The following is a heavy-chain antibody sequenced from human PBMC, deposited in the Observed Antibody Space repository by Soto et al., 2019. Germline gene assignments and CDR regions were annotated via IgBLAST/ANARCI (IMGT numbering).Heavy chain of an antibody. D-gene: IGHD3-22*01. CDR2: ISSSSSYI. Sequence: GGSLRLSCAASGFTFSSYSMNWVRQAPGKGLEWVSSISSSSSYIYYADSVKGRFTISRDNAKNSLYLQMNSLRAEDTAVYYCARVVVYYDPYYYYGMDVWGQGTTVTVSS. V-gene: IGHV3-21*01. J-gene: IGHJ6*02. CDR1: GFTFSSYS. CDR3: ARVVVYYDPYYYYGMDV.